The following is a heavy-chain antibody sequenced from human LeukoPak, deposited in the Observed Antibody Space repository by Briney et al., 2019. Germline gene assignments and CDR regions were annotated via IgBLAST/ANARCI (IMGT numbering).Heavy chain of an antibody. J-gene: IGHJ6*03. V-gene: IGHV4-34*01. D-gene: IGHD2-2*01. CDR2: INHIGAT. CDR1: GGPFSGYY. CDR3: ARGSVYCSNSGCPHSYYFFYMDV. Sequence: KTSETLSLTCAVDGGPFSGYYWSWIRQTPGKGLEWIGEINHIGATNYNPSLKSRLTISVETSKNQFSLKLTSVTAADTAVYYCARGSVYCSNSGCPHSYYFFYMDVWGKGTTVTVSS.